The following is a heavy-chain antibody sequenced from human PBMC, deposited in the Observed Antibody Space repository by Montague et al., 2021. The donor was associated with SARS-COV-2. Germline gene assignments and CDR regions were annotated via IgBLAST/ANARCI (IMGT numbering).Heavy chain of an antibody. D-gene: IGHD3-22*01. Sequence: SLRLSCAASGFTFSSYAMSWVRQAPGKGLEWVSAISGSGGSTYYADSVKGRFTTSRDNSKNTLYLQMNSLRAEDTAVYYCAKGGERITMIVVVITLADFDYWGQGTLVTVSS. V-gene: IGHV3-23*01. CDR1: GFTFSSYA. CDR3: AKGGERITMIVVVITLADFDY. CDR2: ISGSGGST. J-gene: IGHJ4*02.